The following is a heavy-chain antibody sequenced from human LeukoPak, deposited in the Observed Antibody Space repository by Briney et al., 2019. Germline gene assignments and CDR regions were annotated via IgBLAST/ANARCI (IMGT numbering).Heavy chain of an antibody. Sequence: GGSLRLSCAGSGFAFSDAWMSWVRQAPGKGLEWVGRIKSKTDGGTTDYAAPVKGRFTISRDDSKNTLYLQMNSLKTEDTAVYYCTTDLGYCSGGSCYSDAFDIWGQGTMVTVSS. V-gene: IGHV3-15*01. CDR2: IKSKTDGGTT. J-gene: IGHJ3*02. CDR3: TTDLGYCSGGSCYSDAFDI. D-gene: IGHD2-15*01. CDR1: GFAFSDAW.